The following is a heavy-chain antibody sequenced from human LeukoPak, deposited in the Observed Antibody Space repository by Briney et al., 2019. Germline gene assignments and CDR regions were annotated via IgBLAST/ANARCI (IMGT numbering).Heavy chain of an antibody. Sequence: SETVSLTCAVYGGSFSGYYWSWMRQPPGKGLEWIGEINHSGSTNYNPSLKSRVTISVDTSKNQFSLKLSSVTAADTAVYYCARGVSSSYYYYMDVWGKGTMVTISS. J-gene: IGHJ6*03. CDR1: GGSFSGYY. V-gene: IGHV4-34*01. CDR2: INHSGST. D-gene: IGHD6-6*01. CDR3: ARGVSSSYYYYMDV.